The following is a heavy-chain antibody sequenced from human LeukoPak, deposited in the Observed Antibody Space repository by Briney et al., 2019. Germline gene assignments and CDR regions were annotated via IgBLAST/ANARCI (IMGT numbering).Heavy chain of an antibody. CDR1: GFTFSSYG. J-gene: IGHJ1*01. CDR3: ARAYYYDSSGPDDFQH. D-gene: IGHD3-22*01. Sequence: GGSLRLSCAASGFTFSSYGMSWVRQAPGKGLEWVSGISGNGGSTYYADSVKGRFTISRDNSKNTLYLQMNSLRAEDTAAYYCARAYYYDSSGPDDFQHWGQGTLVTVSS. V-gene: IGHV3-23*01. CDR2: ISGNGGST.